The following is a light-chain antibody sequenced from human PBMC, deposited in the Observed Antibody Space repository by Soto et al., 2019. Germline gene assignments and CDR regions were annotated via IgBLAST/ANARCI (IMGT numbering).Light chain of an antibody. Sequence: EVLMTQSPATLSVSPGERATLSCRASQSVSDNVAWYQQKPGQAPRFLISGTSSRGTGAPDRFGASGSGTDFTLTISGLQAEDVAVYFCQQYHSWPLTFVGGTKVEIK. J-gene: IGKJ4*01. CDR1: QSVSDN. CDR2: GTS. V-gene: IGKV3-15*01. CDR3: QQYHSWPLT.